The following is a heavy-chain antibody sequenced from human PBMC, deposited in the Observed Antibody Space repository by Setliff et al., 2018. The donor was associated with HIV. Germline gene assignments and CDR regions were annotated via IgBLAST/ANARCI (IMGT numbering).Heavy chain of an antibody. CDR2: IFNSGSA. Sequence: SETLSLTCNVSGGSISTYYWSWIRQHPGKGLDWIGYIFNSGSAYYNPSLKSRLSISIDTSKKVFSLKLSSVTAADTAVYFCARVHRYWGSDYYYYMDVWGKGTTVTVSS. CDR1: GGSISTYY. D-gene: IGHD3-16*01. CDR3: ARVHRYWGSDYYYYMDV. V-gene: IGHV4-59*06. J-gene: IGHJ6*03.